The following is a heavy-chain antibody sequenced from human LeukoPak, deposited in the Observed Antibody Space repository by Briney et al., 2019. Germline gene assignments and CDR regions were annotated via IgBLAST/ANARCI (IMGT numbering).Heavy chain of an antibody. J-gene: IGHJ4*02. V-gene: IGHV3-7*01. Sequence: QAGGSLRLSCAASGFTFSSYWTSWVRQAPGKGLEWVANIKQDGSEKYYVDSVKGRFTISRDNAKNSLYLQMNSLRAEDTAAYYCARVDYDFWSGYYRSPYFDYWGQGTLVTVSS. CDR2: IKQDGSEK. CDR3: ARVDYDFWSGYYRSPYFDY. CDR1: GFTFSSYW. D-gene: IGHD3-3*01.